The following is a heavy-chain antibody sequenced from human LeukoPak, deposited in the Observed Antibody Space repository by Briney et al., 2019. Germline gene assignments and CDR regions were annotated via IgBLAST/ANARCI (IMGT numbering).Heavy chain of an antibody. CDR1: GGSISSSSYY. D-gene: IGHD6-19*01. CDR2: IYYSGST. J-gene: IGHJ4*02. CDR3: ARLGGIAVAGNTFDY. Sequence: SETLSLTCTVSGGSISSSSYYWGWIRQPPGKGLEWIGSIYYSGSTYYNPSLKSRVTTSVDTSKNQFSLKLSSVTAADTAVYYCARLGGIAVAGNTFDYWGQGTLVTVSS. V-gene: IGHV4-39*01.